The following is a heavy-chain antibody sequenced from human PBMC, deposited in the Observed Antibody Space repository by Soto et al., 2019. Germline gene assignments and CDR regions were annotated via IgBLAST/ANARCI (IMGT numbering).Heavy chain of an antibody. CDR2: ISYDGYLK. Sequence: GGSRRLSCPASRFTFATYGMQWVRHAPGEWRGWVAVISYDGYLKYYVDAVKGRFTVARDNSKNTPFLGMNSLRVEDWAVYFCAKDLKVSGSDYGSLNYYYGMDVWGQGTTVTV. V-gene: IGHV3-30*18. CDR3: AKDLKVSGSDYGSLNYYYGMDV. D-gene: IGHD3-10*01. J-gene: IGHJ6*02. CDR1: RFTFATYG.